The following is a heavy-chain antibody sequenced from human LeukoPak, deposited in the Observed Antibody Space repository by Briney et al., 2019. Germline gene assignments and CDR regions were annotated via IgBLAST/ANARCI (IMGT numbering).Heavy chain of an antibody. CDR3: ASLHGGYSGYSWFDP. D-gene: IGHD5-12*01. CDR1: GNTFTSYG. CDR2: ISAYNGNT. Sequence: ASVKVSCKASGNTFTSYGISWVRQAPGQGLEWMGWISAYNGNTNYAQKLQGRVTMTTDTSTSTAYMELRSLRSDDTAVYYCASLHGGYSGYSWFDPWGQGTLVTVSS. V-gene: IGHV1-18*01. J-gene: IGHJ5*02.